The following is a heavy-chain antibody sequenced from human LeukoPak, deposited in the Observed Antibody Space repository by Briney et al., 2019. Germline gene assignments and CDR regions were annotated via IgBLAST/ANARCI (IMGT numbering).Heavy chain of an antibody. CDR1: GFTFGSNG. Sequence: GGSLRLSCAASGFTFGSNGMNWVRQAPGKGLEWISYISSSSSTIYYADSVKGRFTISRDNSKNTLYLQMNSLRAEDTAVYYCAKDLDFWSGYYTTSAVNWFDPWGQGTLVTVSS. CDR2: ISSSSSTI. D-gene: IGHD3-3*01. V-gene: IGHV3-48*01. J-gene: IGHJ5*02. CDR3: AKDLDFWSGYYTTSAVNWFDP.